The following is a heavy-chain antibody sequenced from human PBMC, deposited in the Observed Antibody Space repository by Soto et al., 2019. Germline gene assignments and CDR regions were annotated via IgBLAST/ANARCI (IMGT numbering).Heavy chain of an antibody. CDR1: GYTFTSYG. J-gene: IGHJ3*02. V-gene: IGHV1-18*01. CDR3: ARDQSTVTTRGGDAFDI. CDR2: ISAYNGNT. Sequence: ASVQVSCEASGYTFTSYGISCVRQAPGQGLEWMGWISAYNGNTNYAQKLQGRVTMTTDTSTSTAYMELRSLRSDDTAVYYCARDQSTVTTRGGDAFDIWGQGTMVTVSS. D-gene: IGHD4-17*01.